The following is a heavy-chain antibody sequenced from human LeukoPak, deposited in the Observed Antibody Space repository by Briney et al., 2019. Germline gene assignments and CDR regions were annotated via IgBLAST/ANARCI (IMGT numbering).Heavy chain of an antibody. CDR2: IYDSGTSATT. J-gene: IGHJ4*02. CDR3: AEIPRD. Sequence: NPSETLSLTCTLSGGSMNHHYWSWVRQPPGKEPEWIAYIYDSGTSATTDYNASLKSRVTISMDTSKRQFSLRLDSVTAADTAVYYCAEIPRDWGQGTLVTVSS. CDR1: GGSMNHHY. V-gene: IGHV4-59*11.